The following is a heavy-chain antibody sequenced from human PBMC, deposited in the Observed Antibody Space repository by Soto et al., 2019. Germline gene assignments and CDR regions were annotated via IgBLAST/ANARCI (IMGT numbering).Heavy chain of an antibody. CDR2: FDPEDGET. CDR1: GYTLTELS. CDR3: ATVHGVPDAFGI. D-gene: IGHD3-16*01. V-gene: IGHV1-24*01. J-gene: IGHJ3*02. Sequence: ASVKVSCKVSGYTLTELSMHWVRQAPGKGLEWMGGFDPEDGETIYAQKFQGRVTMTEDTSTDTAYMELSSLRSEDTAVYYCATVHGVPDAFGIWGQGTMVTVSS.